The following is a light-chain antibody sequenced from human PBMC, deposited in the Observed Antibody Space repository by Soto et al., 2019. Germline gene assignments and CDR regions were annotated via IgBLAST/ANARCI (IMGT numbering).Light chain of an antibody. J-gene: IGKJ4*01. CDR3: QQYNNWPLT. CDR2: GAS. V-gene: IGKV3D-15*01. Sequence: EIVLTQCPGTLSLSPGERATLSCRASQSVSSSYLAWYQQKPGQAPRLLIYGASTRATGIPARFSGSQSGTEFTLTISSLLSEDFAVYSCQQYNNWPLTFGGGTKVDI. CDR1: QSVSSSY.